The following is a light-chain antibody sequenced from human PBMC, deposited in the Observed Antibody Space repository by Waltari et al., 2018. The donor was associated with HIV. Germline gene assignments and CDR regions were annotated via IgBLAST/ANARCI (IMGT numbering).Light chain of an antibody. Sequence: EIVLTQSPGTLSLSPGERATLSCKVSQSVSSSYLACYQQQVGQAPRLLIYGPSTRATGIPDRFSGSGSGTDFTLTISRLEAEDFAVYYCQQYGSSPLTFGGGTKVEIK. J-gene: IGKJ4*01. CDR1: QSVSSSY. CDR2: GPS. CDR3: QQYGSSPLT. V-gene: IGKV3-20*01.